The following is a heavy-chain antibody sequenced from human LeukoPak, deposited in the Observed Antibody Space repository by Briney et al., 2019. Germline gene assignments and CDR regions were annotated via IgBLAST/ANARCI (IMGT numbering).Heavy chain of an antibody. Sequence: PGGSLRLSCAASGFTFSSYWMSWVRQAPGKGLEWVANIKQDGSEKYYVDSVKGRFTISRDNAKNSLYLQMNSLRAEDTAVYYCARGTYGDYVVEDYYMDVWGKGTTVTVSS. CDR3: ARGTYGDYVVEDYYMDV. D-gene: IGHD4-17*01. V-gene: IGHV3-7*01. CDR1: GFTFSSYW. CDR2: IKQDGSEK. J-gene: IGHJ6*03.